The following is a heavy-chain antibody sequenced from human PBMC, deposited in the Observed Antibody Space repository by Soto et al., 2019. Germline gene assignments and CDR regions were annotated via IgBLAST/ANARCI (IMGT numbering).Heavy chain of an antibody. V-gene: IGHV4-59*01. CDR2: IYYSGST. CDR1: GGSIISYY. D-gene: IGHD5-12*01. Sequence: SETLSLTCTFSGGSIISYYWSWIRQPPGKGLEWIGYIYYSGSTNYNPSLKSRVTISVDTSKNQFSLKLSSVIAADTAVYYCARGGSVKFDYWGQGTLVTVSS. CDR3: ARGGSVKFDY. J-gene: IGHJ4*02.